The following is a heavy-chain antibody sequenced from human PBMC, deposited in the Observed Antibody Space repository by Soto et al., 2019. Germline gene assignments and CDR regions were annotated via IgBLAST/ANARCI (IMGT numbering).Heavy chain of an antibody. CDR1: GFTFSSYA. D-gene: IGHD3-3*01. V-gene: IGHV3-30-3*01. Sequence: GGSLRLSCAASGFTFSSYAMHWVRQAPGKGLEWVAVISYDGSNKYYADSVKGRFTISRDNSKNTLYLQMNSLRAEDTAVYYCARDASYYDFWSGYYKLDYYYGMDVWGQGTTVTVSS. CDR2: ISYDGSNK. CDR3: ARDASYYDFWSGYYKLDYYYGMDV. J-gene: IGHJ6*02.